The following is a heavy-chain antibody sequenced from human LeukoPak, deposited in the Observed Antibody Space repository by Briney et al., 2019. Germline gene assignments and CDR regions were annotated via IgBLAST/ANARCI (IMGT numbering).Heavy chain of an antibody. V-gene: IGHV1-18*01. Sequence: GASVKVSCKASGYTFTSYGISWVRQAPGQGLEWMGWISAYNGNTNYAQKLQGRVTMTTDTSTSTAYMELRSLRSDDTAVYYCARDPDPYSSSSYAFDIWGQGTMVTVSS. CDR3: ARDPDPYSSSSYAFDI. D-gene: IGHD6-6*01. J-gene: IGHJ3*02. CDR1: GYTFTSYG. CDR2: ISAYNGNT.